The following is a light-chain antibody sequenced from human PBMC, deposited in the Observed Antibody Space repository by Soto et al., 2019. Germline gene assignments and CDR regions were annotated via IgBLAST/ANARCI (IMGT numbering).Light chain of an antibody. CDR3: CSYAGSLV. CDR1: SSDVGGYHY. J-gene: IGLJ2*01. V-gene: IGLV2-11*01. Sequence: QSALTQPRSVSGSPGQSVTISCTGTSSDVGGYHYVSWYQQHPGKAPKLMIYDVSKRPSGVPDRFSGSKSGNTASLTISGLQAEDEADYYCCSYAGSLVFGGGTKLTVL. CDR2: DVS.